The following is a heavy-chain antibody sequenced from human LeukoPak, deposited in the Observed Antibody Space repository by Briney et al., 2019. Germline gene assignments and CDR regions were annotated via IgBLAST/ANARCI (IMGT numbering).Heavy chain of an antibody. D-gene: IGHD4-11*01. Sequence: SETLSLTCTVSGAPISSGGYYWTWIRQPAGKGLEWIGRIYTNGKTSYNPSLRSRVTISADTSKNQFSLNLSSVTAADTAVHYCAREVYSNFEFDPWGRGTLVTVSS. CDR3: AREVYSNFEFDP. J-gene: IGHJ5*02. CDR2: IYTNGKT. CDR1: GAPISSGGYY. V-gene: IGHV4-61*02.